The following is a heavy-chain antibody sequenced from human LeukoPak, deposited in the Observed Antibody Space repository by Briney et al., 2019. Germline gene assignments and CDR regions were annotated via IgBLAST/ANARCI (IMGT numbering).Heavy chain of an antibody. D-gene: IGHD6-13*01. Sequence: GASVKVSCKASGYIFTSYSISWVRQAPGQRLEWMGWISAYNGDTNYVQKFQGRVTMTTDTSTSTAYMELKSLRSDDTAVYYCAREEGAPIAAANIWGLGTKVTVSS. CDR1: GYIFTSYS. V-gene: IGHV1-18*01. CDR2: ISAYNGDT. CDR3: AREEGAPIAAANI. J-gene: IGHJ3*02.